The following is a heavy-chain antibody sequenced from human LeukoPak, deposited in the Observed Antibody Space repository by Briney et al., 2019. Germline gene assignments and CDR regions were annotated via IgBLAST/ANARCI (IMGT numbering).Heavy chain of an antibody. CDR2: INHSGGT. J-gene: IGHJ6*02. V-gene: IGHV4-34*01. CDR1: GGSFSGYY. CDR3: ARGLTYYDFWSGYRDYYYYGMDV. D-gene: IGHD3-3*01. Sequence: SETLSLTCAVYGGSFSGYYWSWIRQPPGKGLEWIGEINHSGGTNYNPSLKSRVTISVDTSKNQFSLKLSSVTAADTAVYYCARGLTYYDFWSGYRDYYYYGMDVWGQGTTVTVSS.